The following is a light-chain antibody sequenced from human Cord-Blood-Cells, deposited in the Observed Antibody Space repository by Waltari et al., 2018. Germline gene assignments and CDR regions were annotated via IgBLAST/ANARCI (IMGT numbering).Light chain of an antibody. CDR3: QQANSFPLT. J-gene: IGKJ4*01. CDR2: AAS. Sequence: DIQMSQSQSSVSASVGDRVPITCRASHGILSWLAWYQQKPRKAATRLIYAASCMLRGVPSRFCGSGSGTDFTLTISSLQPEDFSTYYCQQANSFPLTFGGGTKVEIK. CDR1: HGILSW. V-gene: IGKV1-12*01.